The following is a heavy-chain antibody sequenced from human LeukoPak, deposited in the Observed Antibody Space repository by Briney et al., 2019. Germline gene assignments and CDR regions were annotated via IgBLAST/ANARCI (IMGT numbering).Heavy chain of an antibody. Sequence: SVKVSCKASGGTFSSYAISWVRQAPGQGLEWMGRIIPILGIANYAQKFQGRGTITADKATSTAYMEQRSLRSEDTAVYYCASGKRLRYFDWLSRTTDAFDIWGQGTMVTVSS. CDR3: ASGKRLRYFDWLSRTTDAFDI. V-gene: IGHV1-69*04. CDR2: IIPILGIA. D-gene: IGHD3-9*01. CDR1: GGTFSSYA. J-gene: IGHJ3*02.